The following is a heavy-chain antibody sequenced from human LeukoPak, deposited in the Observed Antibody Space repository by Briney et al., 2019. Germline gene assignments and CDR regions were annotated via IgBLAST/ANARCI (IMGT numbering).Heavy chain of an antibody. J-gene: IGHJ2*01. V-gene: IGHV4-61*02. CDR2: IYTSGST. D-gene: IGHD3-10*01. CDR3: ARGRGDDL. CDR1: GGSISSGSYY. Sequence: SETLSLTCTVSGGSISSGSYYWSWIRQPAGKGLEWIGRIYTSGSTNYNPSLKSRVTISVDTSKNQFSLKLSSVTAADTAVYYCARGRGDDLWGRGTLVTVSS.